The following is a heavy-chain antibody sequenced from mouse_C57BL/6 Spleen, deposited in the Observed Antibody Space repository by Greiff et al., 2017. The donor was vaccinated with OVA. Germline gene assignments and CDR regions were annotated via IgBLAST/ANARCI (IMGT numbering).Heavy chain of an antibody. J-gene: IGHJ2*01. V-gene: IGHV1-50*01. CDR1: GYTFTSYW. D-gene: IGHD1-1*01. CDR2: IDPSDSYT. CDR3: ARFYYGSRTRGYFDY. Sequence: VQLQQPEAELVKPGASVKLSCKASGYTFTSYWMQWVKQRPGQGLEWIGEIDPSDSYTNYNQKFKGKATLTVDTSSSTAYMQLSSLTSEDSAVYYCARFYYGSRTRGYFDYWGQGTTLTVSS.